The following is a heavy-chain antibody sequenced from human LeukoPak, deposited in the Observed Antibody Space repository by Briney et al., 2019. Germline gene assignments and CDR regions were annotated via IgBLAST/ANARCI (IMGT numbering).Heavy chain of an antibody. CDR3: AGTYYYDSSGFYPEFFQH. Sequence: PGGSPRLSCAASGFTFSSYEMNWVRQAPGKGLERVSYISSSGSTIYYADSVKGRFTISRDNAKNSLYLQMNSLRAEDTALYYCAGTYYYDSSGFYPEFFQHWGQGTLVIISS. CDR1: GFTFSSYE. J-gene: IGHJ1*01. V-gene: IGHV3-48*03. CDR2: ISSSGSTI. D-gene: IGHD3-22*01.